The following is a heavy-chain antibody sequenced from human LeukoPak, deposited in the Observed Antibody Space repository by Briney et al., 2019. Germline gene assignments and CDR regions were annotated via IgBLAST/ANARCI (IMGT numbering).Heavy chain of an antibody. Sequence: SVKVSCKASGGTFSSYAISWVRQAPGQGLEWMGGIIPIFGTANYAQKFQGRVTITTDESTSTAYMELSSLRSEDTAVYYCARDAPVPAASRGYYMDVWGKGTTVTVSS. D-gene: IGHD2-2*01. J-gene: IGHJ6*03. V-gene: IGHV1-69*05. CDR1: GGTFSSYA. CDR3: ARDAPVPAASRGYYMDV. CDR2: IIPIFGTA.